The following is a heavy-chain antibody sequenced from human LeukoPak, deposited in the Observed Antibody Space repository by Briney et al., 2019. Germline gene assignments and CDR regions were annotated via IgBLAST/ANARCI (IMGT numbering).Heavy chain of an antibody. CDR2: IIPIFGTA. V-gene: IGHV1-69*13. J-gene: IGHJ4*02. D-gene: IGHD2-15*01. CDR1: GGTFSSYA. Sequence: ASVKVSCKASGGTFSSYAISWVRQAPGQGLEWMGGIIPIFGTANYAQKFQGRVTITADESTSTAYMELSSLRSEDTAVYYCARGGVYCSGGSCYTPFDYWGQGTLVTVSS. CDR3: ARGGVYCSGGSCYTPFDY.